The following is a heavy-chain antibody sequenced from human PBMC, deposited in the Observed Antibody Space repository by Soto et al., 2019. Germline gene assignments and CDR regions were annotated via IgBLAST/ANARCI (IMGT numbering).Heavy chain of an antibody. V-gene: IGHV4-31*03. CDR2: IYYSGNT. CDR1: GGSISSSGYY. CDR3: ARGTDDGIDAFDI. J-gene: IGHJ3*02. Sequence: QVQLQESGPGLVKPSQTLSLTCIVSGGSISSSGYYWSWIRQHPGKGLEWIGYIYYSGNTYYNPSRKSRVTISVDTSKKQFSLHLSSVTAADTAVYYCARGTDDGIDAFDIWGQGTMVTVSS. D-gene: IGHD1-20*01.